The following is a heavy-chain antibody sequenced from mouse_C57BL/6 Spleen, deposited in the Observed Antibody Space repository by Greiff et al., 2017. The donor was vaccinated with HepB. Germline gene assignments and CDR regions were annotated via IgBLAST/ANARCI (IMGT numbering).Heavy chain of an antibody. D-gene: IGHD2-1*01. CDR2: IYPGSGST. J-gene: IGHJ3*01. CDR1: GYTFTSYW. Sequence: QVQLQQSGAELVKPGASVKMSCKASGYTFTSYWITWVKQRPGQGLEWIGDIYPGSGSTNYNEKFKSTSTLTVDTSSSTAYMQLSSLTYEDAAVYYCAREGYGNYWFAYWGQGTLVTVSA. CDR3: AREGYGNYWFAY. V-gene: IGHV1-55*01.